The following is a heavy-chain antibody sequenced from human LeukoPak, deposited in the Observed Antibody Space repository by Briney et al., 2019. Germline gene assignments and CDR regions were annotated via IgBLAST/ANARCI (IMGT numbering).Heavy chain of an antibody. CDR2: IYHTGNT. CDR1: GYSISSSYY. J-gene: IGHJ6*03. D-gene: IGHD6-6*01. V-gene: IGHV4-38-2*01. CDR3: ARAGGSSSHYYYYYMDV. Sequence: SETLSLTCAVAGYSISSSYYWGWIRQPPGGWLEWIANIYHTGNTYYNPSLNSRVTMSVDTSKNQFSLRLSSVTAADTAVYYCARAGGSSSHYYYYYMDVWGKGTTVTVSS.